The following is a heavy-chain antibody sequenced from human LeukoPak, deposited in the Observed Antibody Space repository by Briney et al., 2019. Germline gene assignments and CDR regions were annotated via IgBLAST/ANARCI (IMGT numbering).Heavy chain of an antibody. V-gene: IGHV1-18*01. Sequence: GAPVKVSCKASGYTFTSYGISWVRQAPGQGLEWMGWISAYNGNTNYAQKLQGRVTMTTDTSTSTAYMELRSLRSDDTAVYYCARAHYYDSSGYSLWTFDYWGQGTLVTVSS. CDR1: GYTFTSYG. CDR2: ISAYNGNT. D-gene: IGHD3-22*01. J-gene: IGHJ4*02. CDR3: ARAHYYDSSGYSLWTFDY.